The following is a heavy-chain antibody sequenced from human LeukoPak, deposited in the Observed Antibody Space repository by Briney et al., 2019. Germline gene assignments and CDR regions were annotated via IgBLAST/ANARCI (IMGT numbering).Heavy chain of an antibody. CDR2: ISSSSSYI. D-gene: IGHD5-18*01. Sequence: GGSLRLSCAASGFTFSSYSMNWVRQAPGKGLEWVSSISSSSSYIYYADSVKGRFTISRDNAKNSLYLQMNGLRAEDTAVYYCARAQHTRYSYGYSFDYWGQGTLVTVSS. J-gene: IGHJ4*02. V-gene: IGHV3-21*01. CDR3: ARAQHTRYSYGYSFDY. CDR1: GFTFSSYS.